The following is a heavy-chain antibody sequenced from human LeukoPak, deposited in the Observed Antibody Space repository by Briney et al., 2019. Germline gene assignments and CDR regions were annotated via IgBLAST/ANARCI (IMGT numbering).Heavy chain of an antibody. D-gene: IGHD3-10*01. V-gene: IGHV4-39*01. J-gene: IGHJ5*02. CDR2: IYDSGST. Sequence: WVRQAPGKGLEWVGSIYDSGSTYYNPSLKSRVTISVDTSKNQFSLKLNSVTAADTAVYYCARHYGPWGQGTLVTVSS. CDR3: ARHYGP.